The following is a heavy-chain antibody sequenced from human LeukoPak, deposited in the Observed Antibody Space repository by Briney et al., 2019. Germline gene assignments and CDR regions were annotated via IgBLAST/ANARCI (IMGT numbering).Heavy chain of an antibody. D-gene: IGHD2-15*01. Sequence: ASVKVSCKASGYTFTSYGISWVRQAPEQELEWMGWISAYNGNTNYAQKLQGRVTMTTDTSTSTAYMELRSLRSDDTAVYYCARVGYCSGGSCYGNWFDPWGQGTLVTVSS. CDR3: ARVGYCSGGSCYGNWFDP. CDR2: ISAYNGNT. CDR1: GYTFTSYG. J-gene: IGHJ5*02. V-gene: IGHV1-18*01.